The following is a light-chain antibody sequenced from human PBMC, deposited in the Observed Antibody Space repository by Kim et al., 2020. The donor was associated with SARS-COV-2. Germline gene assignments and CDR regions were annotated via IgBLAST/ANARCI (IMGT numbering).Light chain of an antibody. J-gene: IGKJ1*01. CDR1: QTVSYSH. CDR3: HQNGTFPRT. Sequence: LPPGEETTLSCRASQTVSYSHLSWYQKRPGQAPRVHISVASRRAIGISDRFSGSGYETDFNLTISRLEPEDSAVYYCHQNGTFPRTFGQGTKLEI. CDR2: VAS. V-gene: IGKV3-20*01.